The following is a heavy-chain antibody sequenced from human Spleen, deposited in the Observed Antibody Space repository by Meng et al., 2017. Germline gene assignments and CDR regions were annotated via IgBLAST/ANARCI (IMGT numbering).Heavy chain of an antibody. J-gene: IGHJ4*02. D-gene: IGHD1-26*01. CDR2: IGTAGDT. V-gene: IGHV3-13*01. CDR1: GFTFSSYD. CDR3: ARESRGSYYFDY. Sequence: GSSLKISCAASGFTFSSYDMHWVRQATGNGLEWVSAIGTAGDTYYPGSVKGRFTISRENAKNSLYLQMHSLRAGDTAVYYCARESRGSYYFDYWGQGTLVTVSS.